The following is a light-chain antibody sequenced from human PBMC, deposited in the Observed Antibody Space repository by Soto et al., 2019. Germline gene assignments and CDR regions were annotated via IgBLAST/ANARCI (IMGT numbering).Light chain of an antibody. V-gene: IGKV1-33*01. CDR3: QQYDNLPITFT. Sequence: DLQMTQSPSSLSASVGDRVTITCQASQDISNYLNWYQQKPGKAPKLLIYDASNLETGVPSRFSGSGSGTDFTFTISSLQPEDIATYYCQQYDNLPITFTFGPGTKVDIK. J-gene: IGKJ3*01. CDR2: DAS. CDR1: QDISNY.